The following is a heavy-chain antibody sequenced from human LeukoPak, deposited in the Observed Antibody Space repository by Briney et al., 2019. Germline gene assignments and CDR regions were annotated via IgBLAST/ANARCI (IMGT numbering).Heavy chain of an antibody. CDR2: IKRDGSEK. V-gene: IGHV3-7*04. J-gene: IGHJ6*02. CDR3: ARDRSGSGWYYYYYGMDV. Sequence: AGGSLRLSCAASGFTFSSYWTSWVRQAPGKGLEWVANIKRDGSEKYYVDSVKGRFTISRDNAKNSLYLQMNSLRAEDTAVYYCARDRSGSGWYYYYYGMDVWGQGTTVTVSS. D-gene: IGHD6-19*01. CDR1: GFTFSSYW.